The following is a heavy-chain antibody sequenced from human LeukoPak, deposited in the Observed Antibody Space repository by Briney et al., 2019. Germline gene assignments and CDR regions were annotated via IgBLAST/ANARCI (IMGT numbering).Heavy chain of an antibody. Sequence: PGGSLRLSCAASGFTFNNYGMHWVRQAPAKGQEWVATIWYDGSNKYYGDSVKGRFTISRDNSKNTLYMQMNSLRAEDTAVYYCASDQVGSGGNWFDPWGQGILVTVSS. V-gene: IGHV3-33*01. D-gene: IGHD1-26*01. CDR1: GFTFNNYG. J-gene: IGHJ5*02. CDR3: ASDQVGSGGNWFDP. CDR2: IWYDGSNK.